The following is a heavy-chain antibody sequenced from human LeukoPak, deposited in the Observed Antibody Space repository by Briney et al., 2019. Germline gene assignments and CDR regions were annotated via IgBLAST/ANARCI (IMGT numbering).Heavy chain of an antibody. CDR1: GFTFDDYG. V-gene: IGHV3-20*04. J-gene: IGHJ6*03. D-gene: IGHD4-17*01. Sequence: PGGSLRLSCAASGFTFDDYGMSWVRQAPGKGLEWVSGINWNGGSTGYADSVKGRFTISRDNAKNSLYLQMNSLRAEDTALYYCARSTVTTYHYYYMDVWGKGTTVTVSS. CDR3: ARSTVTTYHYYYMDV. CDR2: INWNGGST.